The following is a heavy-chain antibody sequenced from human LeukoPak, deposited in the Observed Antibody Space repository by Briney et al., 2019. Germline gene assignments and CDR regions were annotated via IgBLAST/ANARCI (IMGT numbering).Heavy chain of an antibody. CDR2: ISYDGSNK. D-gene: IGHD1-26*01. Sequence: GRSLRLSCAASGFTFSSYGLHWVRLAPGKGLEWVAVISYDGSNKFYADSVKGRFTNSRDNSKKTLFLQMNSLRVEDAAFYYCAKDVVMGPTNHGLDYWGQGTLVTVSS. CDR3: AKDVVMGPTNHGLDY. CDR1: GFTFSSYG. J-gene: IGHJ4*02. V-gene: IGHV3-30*18.